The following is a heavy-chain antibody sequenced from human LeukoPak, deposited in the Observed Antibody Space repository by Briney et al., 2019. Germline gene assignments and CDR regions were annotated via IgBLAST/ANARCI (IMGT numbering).Heavy chain of an antibody. V-gene: IGHV4-59*12. Sequence: SETLSLTCTVSGGSISTYYWSWMRQPPGRGLEWIGYIYYSGSTNHNPSLQSRVTISVDTSKNQFSLKLRSVTAADTAIYYCARGFDYSDYWGQGTLVTVSS. CDR1: GGSISTYY. CDR3: ARGFDYSDY. J-gene: IGHJ4*02. CDR2: IYYSGST.